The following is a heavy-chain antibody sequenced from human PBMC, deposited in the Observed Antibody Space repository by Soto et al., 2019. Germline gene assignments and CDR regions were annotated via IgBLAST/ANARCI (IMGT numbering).Heavy chain of an antibody. D-gene: IGHD2-15*01. CDR3: ATLGYCSGGSCLNFDY. Sequence: QVQLQESGPGLVKPSQTLSLTCTVSGGSISSGGYYWSWIRQHPGKGLEWIGYIYYSGSTYYNPSLKRRVTISVDTSKNQFSLKLSSVTAADTAVYYCATLGYCSGGSCLNFDYWGQGTLVTVSS. J-gene: IGHJ4*02. CDR1: GGSISSGGYY. CDR2: IYYSGST. V-gene: IGHV4-31*03.